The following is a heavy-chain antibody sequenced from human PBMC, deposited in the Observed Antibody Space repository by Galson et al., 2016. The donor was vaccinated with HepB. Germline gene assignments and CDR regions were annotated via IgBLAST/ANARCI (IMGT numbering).Heavy chain of an antibody. J-gene: IGHJ4*02. CDR2: ISGSGDTT. V-gene: IGHV3-23*01. D-gene: IGHD6-19*01. CDR1: GFTFTTYA. Sequence: SLRLSCAASGFTFTTYAMSWVRQAPGKGLEWVSAISGSGDTTNYADSVKGRFTIARDKSKDTLYLQMTSLRAEDTAVYYGAKDRTLGWQVPLYFDSWGQGTLVTVSS. CDR3: AKDRTLGWQVPLYFDS.